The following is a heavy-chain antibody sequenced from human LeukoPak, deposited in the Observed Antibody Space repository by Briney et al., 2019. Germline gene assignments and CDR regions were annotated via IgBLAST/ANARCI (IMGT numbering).Heavy chain of an antibody. V-gene: IGHV1-2*02. J-gene: IGHJ4*02. CDR3: ARSRFQRFLEWLPHLPRRFDY. CDR2: INPNSGGT. D-gene: IGHD3-3*01. Sequence: GASVKVSCKASGYTFTGYYMHWVRQAPGQGLEWMGWINPNSGGTNYAQKFRGRVTMTRDTSISTAYMELSRLRSDDTAVYYCARSRFQRFLEWLPHLPRRFDYWGQGTLVTVSS. CDR1: GYTFTGYY.